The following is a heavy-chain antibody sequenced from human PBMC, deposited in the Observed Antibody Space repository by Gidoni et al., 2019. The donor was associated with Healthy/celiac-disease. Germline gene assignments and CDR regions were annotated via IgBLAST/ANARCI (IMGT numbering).Heavy chain of an antibody. CDR2: ISYDGSNK. D-gene: IGHD5-12*01. Sequence: QVPLVASGGGVVQPGRSLRLSCAASGFTFRCFAMHWVRQAPGKGLEWVAVISYDGSNKYYADSVKGRFTISRDNSKNTLYLQMNSLRAEDTAVYYCARDRSAFGDGYNSIFDYWGQGTLVTVSS. CDR1: GFTFRCFA. CDR3: ARDRSAFGDGYNSIFDY. V-gene: IGHV3-30-3*01. J-gene: IGHJ4*02.